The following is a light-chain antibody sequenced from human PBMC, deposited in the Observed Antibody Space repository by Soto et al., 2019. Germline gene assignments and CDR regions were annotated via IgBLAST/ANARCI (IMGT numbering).Light chain of an antibody. V-gene: IGKV1-9*01. CDR3: QQFDNFPYT. CDR2: PAS. J-gene: IGKJ2*01. CDR1: QGISRF. Sequence: IQLTQSPSSLSASVGDRVTITCRASQGISRFLAWYQQKPGKAPNFLIYPASTLQGGVPSRFSGSGSGTDFTLTISSLQPEDSATYYCQQFDNFPYTFGQGTKLEIK.